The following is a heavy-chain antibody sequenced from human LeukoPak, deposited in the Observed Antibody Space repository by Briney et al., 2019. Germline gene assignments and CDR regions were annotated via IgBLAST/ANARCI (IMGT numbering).Heavy chain of an antibody. CDR2: ISYIGST. J-gene: IGHJ3*02. CDR1: DDSFSTHF. V-gene: IGHV4-59*11. CDR3: ARDLVTVTKGFDI. D-gene: IGHD4-17*01. Sequence: SETLSLTCAVSDDSFSTHFWTWIRQPPRKGREWIGYISYIGSTNYNPSLKSRVTISIDTSKNQFSLKLSSVTAADTAVYYCARDLVTVTKGFDIWGQGTMVSVSS.